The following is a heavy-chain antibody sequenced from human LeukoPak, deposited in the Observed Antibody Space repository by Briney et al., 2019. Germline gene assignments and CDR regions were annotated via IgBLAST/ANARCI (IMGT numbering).Heavy chain of an antibody. Sequence: GGSLRLSCAASGFTFSSYGMHWVRQAPGRGLEWVAVIWYDGSNKYYTDSVKGRFTISRDNSKNTLYLQMNSLRAEDTAVYYCARGQYSPDCWGQGTLVTVSS. CDR3: ARGQYSPDC. V-gene: IGHV3-33*01. CDR1: GFTFSSYG. D-gene: IGHD2-15*01. J-gene: IGHJ4*02. CDR2: IWYDGSNK.